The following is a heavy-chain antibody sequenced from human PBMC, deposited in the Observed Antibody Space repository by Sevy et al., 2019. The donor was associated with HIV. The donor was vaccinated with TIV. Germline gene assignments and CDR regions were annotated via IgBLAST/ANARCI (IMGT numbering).Heavy chain of an antibody. CDR3: VKGGSIAAAGNDAFDI. V-gene: IGHV3-23*05. J-gene: IGHJ3*02. CDR2: IHNSGDTT. Sequence: GGSLRLSCAASGFTFSNYGMNWVRQAPGKGLEWVSVIHNSGDTTYYADSVTGRFTISRDNSENTLYLQMNRLRADDTAVYFCVKGGSIAAAGNDAFDIWGQGTMVTVSS. CDR1: GFTFSNYG. D-gene: IGHD6-13*01.